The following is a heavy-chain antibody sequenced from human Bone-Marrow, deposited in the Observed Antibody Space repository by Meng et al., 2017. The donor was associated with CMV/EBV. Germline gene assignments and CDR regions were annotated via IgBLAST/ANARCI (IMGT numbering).Heavy chain of an antibody. CDR2: VTGGGGST. CDR3: AKYFDLWSGYGSYFDS. V-gene: IGHV3-23*01. CDR1: GFPFSNYA. J-gene: IGHJ4*02. D-gene: IGHD3-3*01. Sequence: GGSLRLSCAASGFPFSNYAMSWVRQAPGKGLEWVSGVTGGGGSTYYADSVKGRFTISRDNSKNTLYLQMNNLRAKDTATYYCAKYFDLWSGYGSYFDSWGRGTLVTVYS.